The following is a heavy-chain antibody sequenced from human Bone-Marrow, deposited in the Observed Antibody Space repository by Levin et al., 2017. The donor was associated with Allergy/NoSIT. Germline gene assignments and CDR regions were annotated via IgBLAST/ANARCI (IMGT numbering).Heavy chain of an antibody. V-gene: IGHV3-21*06. CDR2: ISSRSDFI. CDR1: GFIFTDYT. D-gene: IGHD2-8*02. CDR3: VRETGGPKVS. Sequence: GGSLRLSCVASGFIFTDYTIIWLRQAPGKGPEWVSSISSRSDFIHYADSLKGRFTISRDNAKNSVYLQINGLRAEDTAVYYCVRETGGPKVSWGQGTLVTVSS. J-gene: IGHJ4*02.